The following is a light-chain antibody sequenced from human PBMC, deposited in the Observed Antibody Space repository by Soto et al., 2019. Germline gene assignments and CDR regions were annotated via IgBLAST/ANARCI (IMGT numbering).Light chain of an antibody. CDR2: GAS. Sequence: IVLTQSPGTLSLSRGEIAILSCMASRSVSTYLAWYQQKPGQTPRLLIYGASNRATGIPERFSGSGSGTDFTLTISSLEPQDFAVYYCQQYGTSPITFGQGTRLEIK. CDR1: RSVSTY. V-gene: IGKV3-20*01. J-gene: IGKJ5*01. CDR3: QQYGTSPIT.